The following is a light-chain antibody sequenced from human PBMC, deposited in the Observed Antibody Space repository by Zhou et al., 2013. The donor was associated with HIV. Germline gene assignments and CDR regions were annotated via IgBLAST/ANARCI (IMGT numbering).Light chain of an antibody. Sequence: DVQMTQSPSSVSASVGDRVTITCRASQDIGTWLAWYQQKPGKAPKLLIHAASTLHSGVPFRFSGSSSGTVFTLTISGLQPDDYATYFCQQAHSSPFTFGPGTKVEIK. V-gene: IGKV1-12*01. CDR1: QDIGTW. CDR2: AAS. CDR3: QQAHSSPFT. J-gene: IGKJ3*01.